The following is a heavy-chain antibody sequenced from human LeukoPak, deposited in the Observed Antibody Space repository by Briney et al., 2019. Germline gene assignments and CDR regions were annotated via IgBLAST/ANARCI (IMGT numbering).Heavy chain of an antibody. J-gene: IGHJ5*02. CDR1: GGSFSGYY. V-gene: IGHV4-34*01. CDR2: INHSGST. D-gene: IGHD3/OR15-3a*01. CDR3: ARASPLGLNWFDP. Sequence: SETLSLTCAVYGGSFSGYYWSWIRQPPGKGLEWIGEINHSGSTNYNPSLKSRVTISVDTSKNQFSLKLSSVTAVDTAVYYCARASPLGLNWFDPWGQGTLVTVSS.